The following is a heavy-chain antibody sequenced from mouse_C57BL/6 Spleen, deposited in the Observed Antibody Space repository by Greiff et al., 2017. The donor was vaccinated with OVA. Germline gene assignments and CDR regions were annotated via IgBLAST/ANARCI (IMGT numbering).Heavy chain of an antibody. CDR1: GFTFSDYG. J-gene: IGHJ4*01. CDR3: ASVLGPSYAMDY. Sequence: EVMLVESGGGLVKPGGSLKLSCAASGFTFSDYGMHWVRQAPEKGLEWVAYISSGSSTIYYADTVKGRFTISRDNAKNTLFLQRTRLRSEDTAMYYCASVLGPSYAMDYWGQGTSVTVSS. CDR2: ISSGSSTI. D-gene: IGHD4-1*01. V-gene: IGHV5-17*01.